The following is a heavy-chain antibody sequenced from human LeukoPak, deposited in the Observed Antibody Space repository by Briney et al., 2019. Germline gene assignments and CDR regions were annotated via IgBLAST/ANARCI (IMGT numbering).Heavy chain of an antibody. CDR2: IYWDDDK. CDR1: GGSIRGYYW. V-gene: IGHV2-5*08. J-gene: IGHJ4*02. Sequence: TLSLTCTVSGGSIRGYYWSWIRQPPGKALEWLALIYWDDDKRYSPSLRSRLTVTKYTSKNRVVLTMTNMDPVDTATYYCAHRPSSDWYFDYWGQGTLVTVSS. D-gene: IGHD6-19*01. CDR3: AHRPSSDWYFDY.